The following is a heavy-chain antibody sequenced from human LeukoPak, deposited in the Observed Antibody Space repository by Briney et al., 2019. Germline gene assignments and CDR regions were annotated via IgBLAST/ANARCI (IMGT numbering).Heavy chain of an antibody. V-gene: IGHV1-69*05. D-gene: IGHD1-26*01. CDR3: ASVAGSYERGYFDY. CDR2: IIPIFGTA. J-gene: IGHJ4*02. Sequence: GASVKVSCKASGGTFSSYAISWVRQAPEQGLEWMGGIIPIFGTANYAQKFQGRVTITTDESTSTAYMELSSLRSEDTAVYYCASVAGSYERGYFDYWGQGTLVTVSS. CDR1: GGTFSSYA.